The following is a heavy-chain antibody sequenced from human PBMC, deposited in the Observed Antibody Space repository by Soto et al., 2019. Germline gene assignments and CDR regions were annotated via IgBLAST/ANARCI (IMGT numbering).Heavy chain of an antibody. CDR2: IIPIFGTA. Sequence: QVQLVQSGAEVKKPGSSVKVSCKASGGTFSSYAISWVRQAPGQGLELMGGIIPIFGTANYAQKFQGRVTITADKSTSTAYMELSSLRSEDTAVYYCARDLGVTSTSLYGMDVWGQGTTVTVSS. D-gene: IGHD2-2*01. V-gene: IGHV1-69*06. J-gene: IGHJ6*02. CDR1: GGTFSSYA. CDR3: ARDLGVTSTSLYGMDV.